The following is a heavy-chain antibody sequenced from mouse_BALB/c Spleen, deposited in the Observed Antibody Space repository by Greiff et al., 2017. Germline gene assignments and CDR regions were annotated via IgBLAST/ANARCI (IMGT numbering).Heavy chain of an antibody. CDR2: ISNGGGST. CDR3: ARHSHYYGYSWYFDV. CDR1: GFTFSSYT. Sequence: EVQLVESGGGLVQPGGSLKLSCAASGFTFSSYTMSWVRQTPEKRLEWVAYISNGGGSTYYPDTVKGRFTISRDNAKNTLYLQMSSLKSEDTAMYYCARHSHYYGYSWYFDVWGAGTTVTVSS. D-gene: IGHD1-2*01. V-gene: IGHV5-12-2*01. J-gene: IGHJ1*01.